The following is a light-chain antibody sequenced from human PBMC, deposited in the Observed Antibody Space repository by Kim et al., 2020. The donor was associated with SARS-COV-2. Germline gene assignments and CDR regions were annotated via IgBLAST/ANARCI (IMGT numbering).Light chain of an antibody. CDR3: HSFDGSNWV. V-gene: IGLV6-57*01. CDR2: EDY. CDR1: GGSIATNE. Sequence: GQAVTISSPRLGGSIATNELQWFRHRPGRSPTTVVYEDYQRPSGVPARFSASVDSSTNSASLTISGLKTEDEADYYCHSFDGSNWVFAGGTKLTVL. J-gene: IGLJ3*02.